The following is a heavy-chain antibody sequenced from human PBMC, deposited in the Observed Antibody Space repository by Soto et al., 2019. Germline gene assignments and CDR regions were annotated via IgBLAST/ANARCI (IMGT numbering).Heavy chain of an antibody. D-gene: IGHD1-26*01. CDR1: GGSFSGYY. J-gene: IGHJ6*02. CDR2: INHSGST. CDR3: ARGRGGSYQRYYYYLLDV. Sequence: SETLSLTCAVYGGSFSGYYWSWIRQPPGKGLEWIGEINHSGSTDYNPSLKSRVTISVDTSKNQFSLKLSSVTAADTAVYYCARGRGGSYQRYYYYLLDVWGQGTTVTVSS. V-gene: IGHV4-34*01.